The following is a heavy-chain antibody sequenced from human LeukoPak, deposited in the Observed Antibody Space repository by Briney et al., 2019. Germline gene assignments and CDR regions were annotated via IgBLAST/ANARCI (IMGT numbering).Heavy chain of an antibody. J-gene: IGHJ4*02. Sequence: GASVKVSCKASGYTFTSYYIHWVRQAPGQGLEWMGIINPKDAGTTYAQKFQGRVTMTGDTSTSIVYMELTSLRSEDTAVYYCAREGYSRFDYWGQGTLVTVSS. D-gene: IGHD6-13*01. CDR2: INPKDAGT. V-gene: IGHV1-46*01. CDR1: GYTFTSYY. CDR3: AREGYSRFDY.